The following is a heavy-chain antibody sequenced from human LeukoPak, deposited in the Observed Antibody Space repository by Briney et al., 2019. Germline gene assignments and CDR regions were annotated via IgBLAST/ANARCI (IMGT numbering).Heavy chain of an antibody. CDR2: INHSGST. J-gene: IGHJ4*02. CDR1: GGSFSGYY. Sequence: SETLSLTCAVYGGSFSGYYWSWIRQPPGKGLEWIGEINHSGSTNYNPPLKSRVTISVDTSKNQFSLKLSSVTAADTAVYYCARGRGYSYGIYYFDYWGQGTLVTVSS. D-gene: IGHD5-18*01. CDR3: ARGRGYSYGIYYFDY. V-gene: IGHV4-34*01.